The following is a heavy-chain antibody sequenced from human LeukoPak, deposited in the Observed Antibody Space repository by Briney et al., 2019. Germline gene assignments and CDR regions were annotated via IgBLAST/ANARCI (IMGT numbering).Heavy chain of an antibody. J-gene: IGHJ3*02. CDR3: ARVGAATYAFDI. CDR2: INSDGSST. V-gene: IGHV3-74*01. Sequence: GGSLRLSCAASGFTFSSYWMHWVRQAPGKGLVWVSRINSDGSSTSYADSVKGRFTISRDNAKDTLYLQMNSLRAEDTAVYYCARVGAATYAFDIWGQGTMVTVSS. D-gene: IGHD3-16*01. CDR1: GFTFSSYW.